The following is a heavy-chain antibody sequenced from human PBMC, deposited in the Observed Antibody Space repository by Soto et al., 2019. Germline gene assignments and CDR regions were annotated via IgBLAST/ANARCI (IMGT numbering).Heavy chain of an antibody. J-gene: IGHJ4*02. CDR2: INHSGST. CDR3: ARGRYCAGGSCYNDF. Sequence: PSETLSLTCAVYGGSFSAYYWTWIRQPPEKGLEWIGEINHSGSTTYNPSLRSRVTISVDSSKNQFSLKLSSVTAADTAVYYCARGRYCAGGSCYNDFWGQGTLVTVSS. V-gene: IGHV4-34*01. D-gene: IGHD2-15*01. CDR1: GGSFSAYY.